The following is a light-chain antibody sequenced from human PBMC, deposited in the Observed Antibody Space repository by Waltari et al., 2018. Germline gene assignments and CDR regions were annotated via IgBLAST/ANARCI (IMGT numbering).Light chain of an antibody. CDR2: EVN. V-gene: IGLV2-18*02. CDR1: GSDIGSYNR. Sequence: QSALTQPPSVSGSPGQSVTISCSGTGSDIGSYNRLSWYQQPPGTAPRLMIYEVNNRPSGVPDRFSGSKSGNTASLTISGLQAEDEADYYCSSYTSDTTQVFGTGTKVTVL. CDR3: SSYTSDTTQV. J-gene: IGLJ1*01.